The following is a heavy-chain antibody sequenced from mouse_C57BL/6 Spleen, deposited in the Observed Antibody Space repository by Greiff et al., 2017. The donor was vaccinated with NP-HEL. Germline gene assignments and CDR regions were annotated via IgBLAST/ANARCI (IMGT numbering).Heavy chain of an antibody. CDR3: ARRDYGNFDV. J-gene: IGHJ1*03. Sequence: VKLQQPGAELVMPGASVKLSCKASGYTFTSYWMHWVKQRPRQGLEWIGEIDPSDSYTNYNQKFKGKSTLTVDKSSSTAYMQLSSLTSEDSAVYYCARRDYGNFDVWGTGTTVTVSS. D-gene: IGHD1-1*01. CDR1: GYTFTSYW. CDR2: IDPSDSYT. V-gene: IGHV1-69*01.